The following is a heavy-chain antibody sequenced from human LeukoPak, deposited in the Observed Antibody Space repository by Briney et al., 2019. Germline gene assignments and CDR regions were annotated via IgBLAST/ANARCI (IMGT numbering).Heavy chain of an antibody. Sequence: PSETLSLTSTVPGGAISSDYRSWIRQPPGKGLEWIGFIHYSGSTHYTPSLKSRVTISVDTSKNQFSLRLSSVPAADTAVYYCARLTYGSGSYYDYWGQGTLVTVSS. CDR1: GGAISSDY. J-gene: IGHJ4*02. CDR2: IHYSGST. D-gene: IGHD3-10*01. CDR3: ARLTYGSGSYYDY. V-gene: IGHV4-59*08.